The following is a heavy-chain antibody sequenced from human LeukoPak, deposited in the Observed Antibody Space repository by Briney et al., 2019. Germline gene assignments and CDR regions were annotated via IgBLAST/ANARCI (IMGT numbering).Heavy chain of an antibody. D-gene: IGHD6-19*01. V-gene: IGHV1-18*01. CDR2: INAYNGNT. CDR3: ARPRGSSGRGDFDY. CDR1: GYTFTTYG. J-gene: IGHJ4*02. Sequence: ASVKVSCKSSGYTFTTYGIIWVRQAPGQGLEWMGWINAYNGNTNYAQKLQGRVTMTTDTSTSTAYMELRSLRSDDTAVYYCARPRGSSGRGDFDYWGQGTLVTVSS.